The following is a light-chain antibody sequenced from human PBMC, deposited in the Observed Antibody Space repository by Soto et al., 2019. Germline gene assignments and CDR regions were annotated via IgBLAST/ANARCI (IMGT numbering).Light chain of an antibody. V-gene: IGKV3-15*01. Sequence: EFMITQSSATLSIPPGERATLYCGAGQSINNDLAWYQHKPGQAPRPLIYGASTRAIGVPARFSGSGSGTEFTLTIDSRESDDFAGYYYQQYDTRCPITFGQGTRLEIK. CDR1: QSINND. CDR2: GAS. CDR3: QQYDTRCPIT. J-gene: IGKJ5*01.